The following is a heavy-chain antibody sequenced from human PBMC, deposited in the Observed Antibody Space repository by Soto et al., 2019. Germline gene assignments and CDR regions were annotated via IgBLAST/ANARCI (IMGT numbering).Heavy chain of an antibody. CDR3: ARDSVNYGMDV. Sequence: EVQLVESGGGLIQPGGSLRLSCAASGFTVSGNYMSWVRQAPGKGLAWVSLIYSGGSTYSADSVKGRFTISRDTSKNTLYLQMNSLRAEDTAVYYCARDSVNYGMDVWGQGTTVIVSS. D-gene: IGHD4-17*01. CDR2: IYSGGST. CDR1: GFTVSGNY. J-gene: IGHJ6*02. V-gene: IGHV3-53*01.